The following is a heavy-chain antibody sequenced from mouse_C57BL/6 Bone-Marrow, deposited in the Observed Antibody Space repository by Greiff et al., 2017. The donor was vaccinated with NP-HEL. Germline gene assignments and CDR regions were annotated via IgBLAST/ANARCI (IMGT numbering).Heavy chain of an antibody. CDR2: ISYSGST. CDR1: GYSITSDY. V-gene: IGHV3-8*01. CDR3: ARSRYYDYEIDY. J-gene: IGHJ2*01. Sequence: EVKLQESGPGLAKPSQTLSLTCSVTGYSITSDYWNWIRTFPGNKLEYMGYISYSGSTYYNPSLKSRISITRDTSKNQYYLQLNSVTTEDTATYYCARSRYYDYEIDYWGQGTTLTVSS. D-gene: IGHD2-4*01.